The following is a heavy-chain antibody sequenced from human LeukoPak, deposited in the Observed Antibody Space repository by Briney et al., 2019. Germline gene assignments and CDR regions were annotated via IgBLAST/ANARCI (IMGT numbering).Heavy chain of an antibody. V-gene: IGHV5-51*01. Sequence: GESLKISCKGSGYSFTSYWIGWVRQMPGKGLEWMGIIYPGDSDTRYSPSFQGQVTISADKSISTAYLQWSSLKASDTAMYYCAGTRITIFVRFGAFDIWGQGTMVTVSS. CDR1: GYSFTSYW. CDR2: IYPGDSDT. CDR3: AGTRITIFVRFGAFDI. D-gene: IGHD3-3*01. J-gene: IGHJ3*02.